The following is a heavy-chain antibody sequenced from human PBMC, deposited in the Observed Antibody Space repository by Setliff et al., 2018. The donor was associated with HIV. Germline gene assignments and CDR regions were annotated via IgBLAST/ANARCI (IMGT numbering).Heavy chain of an antibody. CDR2: VNSDGSSK. CDR3: ARGGDVVRLHLEELSFFMDV. J-gene: IGHJ6*02. D-gene: IGHD3-16*02. V-gene: IGHV3-74*01. Sequence: GGSLRLSCAASGFTFDRYWMHWVRQAPGKGLVWVSRVNSDGSSKTYADSVKDRFTISRDNAKNTLYLQMNSLRAEDTGVYYCARGGDVVRLHLEELSFFMDVWGQGTTVTVSS. CDR1: GFTFDRYW.